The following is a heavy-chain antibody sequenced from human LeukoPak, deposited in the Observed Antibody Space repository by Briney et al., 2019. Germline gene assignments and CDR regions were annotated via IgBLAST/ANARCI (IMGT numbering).Heavy chain of an antibody. CDR1: GFTFSDCD. V-gene: IGHV3-21*01. D-gene: IGHD6-13*01. CDR3: GRAFPPLRTAAAGDY. Sequence: TGGSLRLSCTASGFTFSDCDMNWFRQAPGKGLEWVSSISYRTSHIYYADSVKGRFTISRGNAKNSLYLQMDSLRAEDTAVYFCGRAFPPLRTAAAGDYWGQGTLVTVSS. CDR2: ISYRTSHI. J-gene: IGHJ4*02.